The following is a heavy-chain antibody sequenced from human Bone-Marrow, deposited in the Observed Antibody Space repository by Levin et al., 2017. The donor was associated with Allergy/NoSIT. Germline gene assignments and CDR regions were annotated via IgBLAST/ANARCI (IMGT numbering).Heavy chain of an antibody. CDR3: ARLPIVVVPAARSYYYYGMDV. CDR1: GYSFTSYW. J-gene: IGHJ6*02. V-gene: IGHV5-51*01. CDR2: IYPGDSDT. D-gene: IGHD2-2*01. Sequence: GESLKISCKGSGYSFTSYWIGWVRQMPGKGLEWMGIIYPGDSDTRYSPSFQGQVTISADKSISTAYLQWSSLKASDTAMYYCARLPIVVVPAARSYYYYGMDVWGQGTTVTVSS.